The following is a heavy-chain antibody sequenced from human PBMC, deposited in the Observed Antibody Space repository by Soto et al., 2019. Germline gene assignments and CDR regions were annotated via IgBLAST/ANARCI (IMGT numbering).Heavy chain of an antibody. CDR3: ARDCTNGICYGNFDY. CDR1: EFTFSSYG. V-gene: IGHV3-33*01. Sequence: QVQLVESGGGVVQPGRSLRLSCAASEFTFSSYGMHWVRQAPGKGLEWVAVIWYDGSNKYYADSVKGRFTISRDNSKNTLYLQMNSLRAEDTAVYYCARDCTNGICYGNFDYWGQGTLVTVSS. D-gene: IGHD2-8*01. J-gene: IGHJ4*02. CDR2: IWYDGSNK.